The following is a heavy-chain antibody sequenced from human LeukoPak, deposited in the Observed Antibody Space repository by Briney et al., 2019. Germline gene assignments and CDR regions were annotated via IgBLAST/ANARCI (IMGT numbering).Heavy chain of an antibody. CDR2: INPSGGST. J-gene: IGHJ4*02. Sequence: ASVKVSCKASGYTFTSYGISWVRQAPGQGLEWMGIINPSGGSTSYAQKFQGRVTMTRDTSTSTVYVELSSLRSEDTAVYYCARAGLLVVDYWGQGTLVTVSS. CDR3: ARAGLLVVDY. D-gene: IGHD3-22*01. CDR1: GYTFTSYG. V-gene: IGHV1-46*01.